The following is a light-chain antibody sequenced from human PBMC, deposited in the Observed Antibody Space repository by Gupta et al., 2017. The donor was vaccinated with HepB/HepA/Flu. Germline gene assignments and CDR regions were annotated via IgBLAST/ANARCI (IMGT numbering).Light chain of an antibody. CDR2: GAS. V-gene: IGKV1-5*03. J-gene: IGKJ4*01. CDR3: QEESGSSRT. CDR1: QSISTL. Sequence: DIQMTQSPSTLSASVGDSVTITCRASQSISTLLAWFQQKPGRAPNLLVYGASTLERGIPSTFSGSASGTDFTLSIRVLHPDDFATYYFQEESGSSRTFGEGTKVEI.